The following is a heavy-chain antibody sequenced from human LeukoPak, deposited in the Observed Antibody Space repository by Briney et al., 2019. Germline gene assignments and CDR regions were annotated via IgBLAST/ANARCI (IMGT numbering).Heavy chain of an antibody. CDR1: GGSISSYY. J-gene: IGHJ6*03. CDR3: ARDTPYAAAPMDV. D-gene: IGHD2-2*01. V-gene: IGHV4-59*01. CDR2: IYYSGST. Sequence: SETLSLTCTVLGGSISSYYWSCICQPPGKGLEWIGYIYYSGSTNYNPSLKSRVTISVDTSRNQFSLKLSSVTAADTAVYYCARDTPYAAAPMDVWGKGTTVTVSS.